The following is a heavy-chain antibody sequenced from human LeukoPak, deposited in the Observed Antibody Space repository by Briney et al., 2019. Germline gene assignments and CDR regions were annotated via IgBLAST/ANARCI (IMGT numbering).Heavy chain of an antibody. V-gene: IGHV3-48*03. Sequence: GGSLRLSCAESGFTLSSYEMNWVRQAPGKGRGWVSYITSSGSTIYYADSVKGRCTISRDNAKNSLYLQMNSLRAEDTAVYFGWCAYDSRGYYPPYTHVWRKGATLTVS. J-gene: IGHJ6*03. D-gene: IGHD3-22*01. CDR2: ITSSGSTI. CDR1: GFTLSSYE. CDR3: WCAYDSRGYYPPYTHV.